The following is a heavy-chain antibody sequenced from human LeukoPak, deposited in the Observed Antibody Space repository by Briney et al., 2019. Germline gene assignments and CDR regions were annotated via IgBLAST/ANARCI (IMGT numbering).Heavy chain of an antibody. CDR1: GGTFTSYD. D-gene: IGHD3-10*01. Sequence: ASVKVSCKASGGTFTSYDISWVRQATGQGLEWMGWMNPNSGNAGYAQRFQGRVTMTRNNSISTAYMELTSLRSEDTAVYYCGRPLQRGSWTQRALDYWGQGTLVTVSS. CDR2: MNPNSGNA. V-gene: IGHV1-8*01. CDR3: GRPLQRGSWTQRALDY. J-gene: IGHJ4*02.